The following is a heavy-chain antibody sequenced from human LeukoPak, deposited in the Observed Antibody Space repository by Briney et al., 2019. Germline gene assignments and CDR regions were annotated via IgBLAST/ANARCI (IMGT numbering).Heavy chain of an antibody. CDR2: IYHSGST. Sequence: SETLSLTCSISGYSISSGYYWGWIRQPPGKGLEWIGSIYHSGSTYYNPSLKSRVTISLDTSENQFSLKLSSVTAADTAVYYCARDLYSSGWGYFDYWGQGTLVTVSS. V-gene: IGHV4-38-2*02. D-gene: IGHD6-19*01. CDR1: GYSISSGYY. CDR3: ARDLYSSGWGYFDY. J-gene: IGHJ4*02.